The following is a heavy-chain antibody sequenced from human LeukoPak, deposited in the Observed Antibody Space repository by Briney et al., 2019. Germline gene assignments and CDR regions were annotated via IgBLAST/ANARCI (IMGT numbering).Heavy chain of an antibody. CDR2: IYYSRST. J-gene: IGHJ4*02. D-gene: IGHD6-19*01. V-gene: IGHV4-59*01. CDR3: ARDAAGTVDY. Sequence: SETLSLTCTVSGGSISSYYWSWIRQPPGKGLEWIGYIYYSRSTNYNPSLTSRVTISVDTSKNQFSLKLSSVTAADTAVYYCARDAAGTVDYWGQGTLVTVSS. CDR1: GGSISSYY.